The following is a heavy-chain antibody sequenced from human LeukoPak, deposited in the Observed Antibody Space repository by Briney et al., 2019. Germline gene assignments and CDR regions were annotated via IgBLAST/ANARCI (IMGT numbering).Heavy chain of an antibody. CDR2: IIPIFGTA. V-gene: IGHV1-69*13. CDR3: ARDGSGWDAFDI. Sequence: GASVKVSCKASGGTFSSYAISWVRQAPGQGLEWMGGIIPIFGTANYAQKFQGRVTITADESTSTAYMELSSLRSEDTAAYYCARDGSGWDAFDIWGQGTTVTVSS. CDR1: GGTFSSYA. D-gene: IGHD6-19*01. J-gene: IGHJ3*02.